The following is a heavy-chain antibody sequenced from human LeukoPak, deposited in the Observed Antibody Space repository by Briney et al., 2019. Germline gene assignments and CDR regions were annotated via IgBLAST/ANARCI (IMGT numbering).Heavy chain of an antibody. Sequence: GGSLRLSCAASGFTFSSSWMTWVRQAPGKGLKWVANINNDGSGTYYVDSVEGRFTISRDNAKNSLFLQMNSLRAEDTAVYYCASKAVTYYYDYWGQGTLVIVSS. J-gene: IGHJ4*02. D-gene: IGHD4-17*01. CDR2: INNDGSGT. CDR3: ASKAVTYYYDY. CDR1: GFTFSSSW. V-gene: IGHV3-7*05.